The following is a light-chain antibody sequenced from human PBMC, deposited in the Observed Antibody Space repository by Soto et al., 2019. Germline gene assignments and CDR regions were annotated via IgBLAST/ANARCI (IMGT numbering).Light chain of an antibody. Sequence: EIVLKQSPGTLSLSPGERATLSCRASQSINSRYLAWYQQKPGQAPRLLIDGASSRATGIPDRFSGSGSGTDFTLTISRLEPEDFAVYYCQQFGSSPGFTFGPGTKVDIK. CDR1: QSINSRY. CDR3: QQFGSSPGFT. V-gene: IGKV3-20*01. J-gene: IGKJ3*01. CDR2: GAS.